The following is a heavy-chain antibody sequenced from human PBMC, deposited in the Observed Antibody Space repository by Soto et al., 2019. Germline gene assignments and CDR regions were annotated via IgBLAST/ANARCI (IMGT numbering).Heavy chain of an antibody. D-gene: IGHD3-10*01. CDR2: INHSGST. V-gene: IGHV4-34*01. J-gene: IGHJ4*02. CDR3: ARGGYYGSGSYIPY. CDR1: GGSFSGYY. Sequence: QVQLQQWGAGLLKPSETLSLTCAVYGGSFSGYYWSWIRQPPGKGLEWIGEINHSGSTNYNPSLKSRVTISVDTSKNQFSLQLSSVTAADTAVYYCARGGYYGSGSYIPYWGPGTLVTVSS.